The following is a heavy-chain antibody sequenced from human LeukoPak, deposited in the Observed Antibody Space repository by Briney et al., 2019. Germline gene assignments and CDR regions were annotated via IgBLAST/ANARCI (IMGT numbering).Heavy chain of an antibody. Sequence: GASVKVSCKASGGTFSSYAISWVRQAPGQGLEWMGRIIPILGIANYAQKFQGRVTITADKSTSTAYMELSSLRSEDTAVYYCFRGILVSERFGDPIGYWGQGTLVTVSS. D-gene: IGHD3-10*01. CDR1: GGTFSSYA. CDR2: IIPILGIA. V-gene: IGHV1-69*04. J-gene: IGHJ4*02. CDR3: FRGILVSERFGDPIGY.